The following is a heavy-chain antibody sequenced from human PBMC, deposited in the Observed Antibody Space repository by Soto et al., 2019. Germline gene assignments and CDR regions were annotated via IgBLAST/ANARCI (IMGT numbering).Heavy chain of an antibody. J-gene: IGHJ4*02. Sequence: QVQLVQSGAEVKKPGDSVKVSCKASGYIFTAYGINWMRQAPGRGLEWVGWISPYNGHTSVSQNVRGRVTLTTDTSTRTASMQLMSLTSDDTAIYFCARTKDGDYWGQGTQVTVSS. CDR1: GYIFTAYG. CDR3: ARTKDGDY. V-gene: IGHV1-18*01. CDR2: ISPYNGHT.